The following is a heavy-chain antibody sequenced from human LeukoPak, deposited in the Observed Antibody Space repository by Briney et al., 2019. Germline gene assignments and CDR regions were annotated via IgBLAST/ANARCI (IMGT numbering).Heavy chain of an antibody. Sequence: GGSLRLSCAASGFTFGDYGMSWVRQVPGKGLEWVSGITGNGGSVGYADSVKGRFTISRDNAENSLYLQMNSLRDGDTAFYYCARDHVGSGYYYFDPWGQGTLVTVSS. CDR3: ARDHVGSGYYYFDP. J-gene: IGHJ4*02. V-gene: IGHV3-20*04. CDR2: ITGNGGSV. D-gene: IGHD3-22*01. CDR1: GFTFGDYG.